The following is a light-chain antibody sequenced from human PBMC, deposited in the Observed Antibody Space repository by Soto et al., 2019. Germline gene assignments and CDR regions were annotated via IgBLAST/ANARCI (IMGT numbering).Light chain of an antibody. CDR3: HQRQSWPRT. CDR1: QYINTR. Sequence: EIVLTQSPATLSSFPGDRVTLSCRASQYINTRLAWYQHRPGQAPRLLIYQTSIRAADIPARFSASGSGTDFTLTTSDVQPEDFALYYCHQRQSWPRTFGQGTKVDI. CDR2: QTS. V-gene: IGKV3-11*01. J-gene: IGKJ1*01.